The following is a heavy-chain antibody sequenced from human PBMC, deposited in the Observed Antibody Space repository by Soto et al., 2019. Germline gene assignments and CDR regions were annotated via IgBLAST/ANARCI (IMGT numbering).Heavy chain of an antibody. CDR2: ISGSGGST. CDR3: AKGRYYYYYMDV. J-gene: IGHJ6*03. CDR1: GFTFSSYS. V-gene: IGHV3-23*01. Sequence: WGSLRLSWAASGFTFSSYSRNWVRQAPGKGLEWVSSISGSGGSTYYADSVKGRFTISRDNSKNTLYLQMNSLRAEDTAVYYCAKGRYYYYYMDVWGKGTTVTVSS.